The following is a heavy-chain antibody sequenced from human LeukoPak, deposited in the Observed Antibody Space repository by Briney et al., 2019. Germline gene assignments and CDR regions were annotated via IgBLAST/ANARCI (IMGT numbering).Heavy chain of an antibody. CDR3: ERDCSGGSCYLGYNWFDP. CDR2: IYTSGST. V-gene: IGHV4-4*07. Sequence: SETLSLTCTVSGDSISSYYWSWIRQPARKGLEWIGRIYTSGSTNYNPSLKSRVTMSVDTSKNHFSLKLSSVTAADTAVYYCERDCSGGSCYLGYNWFDPWGQGTLVTVSS. D-gene: IGHD2-15*01. CDR1: GDSISSYY. J-gene: IGHJ5*02.